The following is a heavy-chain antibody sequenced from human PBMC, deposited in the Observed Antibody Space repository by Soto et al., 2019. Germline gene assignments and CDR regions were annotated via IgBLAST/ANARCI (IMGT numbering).Heavy chain of an antibody. D-gene: IGHD6-6*01. CDR2: IYWDDDK. CDR1: GFSLSTSGVG. Sequence: SGPTLVKPTQTLTLTCTFSGFSLSTSGVGVGWIRQPPGKALEWLALIYWDDDKRYSPSLKSRLTITKDTSKNQVVLTMTNMDPVDTATYYCARQGPSSSREDFDYWGQGTLVTVSS. J-gene: IGHJ4*02. CDR3: ARQGPSSSREDFDY. V-gene: IGHV2-5*02.